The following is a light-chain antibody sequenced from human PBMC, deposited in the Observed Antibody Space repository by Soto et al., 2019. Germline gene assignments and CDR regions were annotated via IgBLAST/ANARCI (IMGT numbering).Light chain of an antibody. J-gene: IGKJ1*01. Sequence: EIVLTQSPGTLSLSPGERATLSCRASQTVNSIYLAWYQQKPGQAPRLIIYGTSNRATGVPDRFSGSGSGTDFTITISRLEPEDFAVYYCQQYDTSPRTFGQGTKVDIK. V-gene: IGKV3-20*01. CDR2: GTS. CDR1: QTVNSIY. CDR3: QQYDTSPRT.